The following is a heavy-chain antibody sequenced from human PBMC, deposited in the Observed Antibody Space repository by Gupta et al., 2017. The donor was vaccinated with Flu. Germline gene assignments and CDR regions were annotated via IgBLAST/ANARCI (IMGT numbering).Heavy chain of an antibody. D-gene: IGHD4-17*01. Sequence: QVQLQQWGAGLLKPSETLSLTCAVYGGSFSGYYWRWIRQPPGKGLEWIGEINHSGSTNYNPSLKSRVTISVDTSKNQFSLKLSSVTAADTAVYYCARGHEPVGLQVGLRLQGYGMDVWGQGTTVTVSS. CDR3: ARGHEPVGLQVGLRLQGYGMDV. CDR1: GGSFSGYY. CDR2: INHSGST. J-gene: IGHJ6*02. V-gene: IGHV4-34*01.